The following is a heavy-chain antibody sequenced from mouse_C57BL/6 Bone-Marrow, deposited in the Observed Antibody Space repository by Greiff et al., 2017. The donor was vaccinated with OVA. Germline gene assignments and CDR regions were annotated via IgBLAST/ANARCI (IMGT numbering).Heavy chain of an antibody. Sequence: QVQLQQSGPGLVAPSQSLSITCTVSGFSLTSYAISWVRQPPGKGLEWLGVIWTGGGTNYNSALKSRLSISKDNSKSQVFLKMNSLQTDDTARYYCARNRSTVVDWYFDVWGTGTTVTVSS. D-gene: IGHD1-1*01. V-gene: IGHV2-9-1*01. CDR2: IWTGGGT. CDR3: ARNRSTVVDWYFDV. CDR1: GFSLTSYA. J-gene: IGHJ1*03.